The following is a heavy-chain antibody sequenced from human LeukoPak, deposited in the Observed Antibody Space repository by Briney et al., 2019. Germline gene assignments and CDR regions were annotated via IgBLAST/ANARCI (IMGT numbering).Heavy chain of an antibody. CDR2: IWYDGSNK. J-gene: IGHJ4*02. Sequence: PGGSLRLSCAASGFTFSSYGMHWVRQAPGKGLEWVAVIWYDGSNKYYADSVKGRFTISRDNSKNTLYLQMNSLRAEDTAVYYCARDAYSSSWADYWGQGTLVTVSS. CDR3: ARDAYSSSWADY. CDR1: GFTFSSYG. V-gene: IGHV3-33*01. D-gene: IGHD6-13*01.